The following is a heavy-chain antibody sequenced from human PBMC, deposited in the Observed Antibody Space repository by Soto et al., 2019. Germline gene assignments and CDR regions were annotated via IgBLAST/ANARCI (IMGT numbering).Heavy chain of an antibody. J-gene: IGHJ4*02. Sequence: SETLSLTCVVYAGSLTEYHWSWVRQTPGKGLEWIGEVSHHGTSHYNPSLGSRVIISLHTSKSQFSLSLRSATAADTATYYCARGTRALITSFFAYWGQGIPVTVSS. CDR3: ARGTRALITSFFAY. V-gene: IGHV4-34*01. D-gene: IGHD1-20*01. CDR2: VSHHGTS. CDR1: AGSLTEYH.